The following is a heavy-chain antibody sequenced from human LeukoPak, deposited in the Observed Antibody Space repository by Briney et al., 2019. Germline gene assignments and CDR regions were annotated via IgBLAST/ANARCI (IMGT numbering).Heavy chain of an antibody. D-gene: IGHD5-18*01. CDR3: AKDLDSYGHRAHPFDY. CDR2: IRYDGSNK. V-gene: IGHV3-30*02. CDR1: GFTFSSYS. Sequence: GGSLRLSCAASGFTFSSYSMNWVRQAPGKGLEWVAFIRYDGSNKYYADSVKGRFTISRDNSKNTLYLQMNSLRAEDTAVYYCAKDLDSYGHRAHPFDYWGQGTLVTVSS. J-gene: IGHJ4*02.